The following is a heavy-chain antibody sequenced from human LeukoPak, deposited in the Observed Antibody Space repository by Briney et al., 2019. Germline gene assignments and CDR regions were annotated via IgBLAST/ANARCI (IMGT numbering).Heavy chain of an antibody. J-gene: IGHJ6*02. CDR1: GYTFTGYY. CDR3: ARGAFYYYGSGSYSGMDV. Sequence: ASVKVSCKASGYTFTGYYLHWVRQAPGQGLEWMGCINPNSGGTNYAQKFQGRVTMTRDTSISTAYMELSRLRSDDTAVYYCARGAFYYYGSGSYSGMDVWGQGTTVTVSS. V-gene: IGHV1-2*02. CDR2: INPNSGGT. D-gene: IGHD3-10*01.